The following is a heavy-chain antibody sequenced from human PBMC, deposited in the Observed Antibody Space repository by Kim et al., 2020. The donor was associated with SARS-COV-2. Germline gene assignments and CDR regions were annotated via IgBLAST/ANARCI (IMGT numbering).Heavy chain of an antibody. V-gene: IGHV3-33*01. CDR3: ARNALYQLLYWGYYYGM. CDR1: GFTFSSYG. J-gene: IGHJ6*01. CDR2: IWYDGSNK. D-gene: IGHD2-2*02. Sequence: GGSLRLSCAASGFTFSSYGMHWVRQAPGKGLEWVAVIWYDGSNKYYADSVKGRFTISRDNSKNTLYLQMNSLRAEDTAEYYWARNALYQLLYWGYYYGM.